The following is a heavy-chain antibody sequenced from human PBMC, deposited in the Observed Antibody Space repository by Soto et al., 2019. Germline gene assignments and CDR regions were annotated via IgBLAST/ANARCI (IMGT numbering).Heavy chain of an antibody. Sequence: LRLSCAASGFTFSSYSMNWVRQAPGKGLEWVSSISSSSSYIYYADSVKGRFTISRDNAKNSLYLQMNSLRAEDTAVYYCARVYCGGDCYSGTGLWGQGTLVTVSS. V-gene: IGHV3-21*01. CDR2: ISSSSSYI. J-gene: IGHJ4*02. CDR3: ARVYCGGDCYSGTGL. CDR1: GFTFSSYS. D-gene: IGHD2-21*02.